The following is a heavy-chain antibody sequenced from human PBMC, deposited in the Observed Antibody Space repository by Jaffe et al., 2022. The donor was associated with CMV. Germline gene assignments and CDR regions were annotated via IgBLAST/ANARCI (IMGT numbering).Heavy chain of an antibody. D-gene: IGHD3-22*01. CDR1: GGSISSSSYY. V-gene: IGHV4-39*01. J-gene: IGHJ4*02. CDR3: ARLQYYYDSSGRDFWYFDY. CDR2: IYYSGST. Sequence: QLQLQESGPGLVKPSETLSLTCTVSGGSISSSSYYWGWIRQPPGKGLEWIGSIYYSGSTYYNPSLKSRVTISVDTSKNQFSLKLSSVTAADTAVYYCARLQYYYDSSGRDFWYFDYWGQGTLVTVSS.